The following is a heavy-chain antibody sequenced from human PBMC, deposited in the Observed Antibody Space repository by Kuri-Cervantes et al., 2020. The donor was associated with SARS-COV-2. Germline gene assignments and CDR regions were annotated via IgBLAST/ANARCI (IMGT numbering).Heavy chain of an antibody. CDR2: ISSSGSTI. CDR3: AKSGKHVDAFDI. V-gene: IGHV3-48*03. Sequence: LSLTCAASGFTFSSYEMNWVRQAPGKGLEWVSYISSSGSTIYYADSVKGRFTISRDNAKNSLYLQMNSLRAEDTAVYYCAKSGKHVDAFDIWGQGTMVTVSS. J-gene: IGHJ3*02. CDR1: GFTFSSYE.